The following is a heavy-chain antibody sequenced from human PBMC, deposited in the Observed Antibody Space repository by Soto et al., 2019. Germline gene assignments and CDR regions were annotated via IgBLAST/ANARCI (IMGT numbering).Heavy chain of an antibody. V-gene: IGHV1-69*06. D-gene: IGHD6-13*01. CDR3: AAGEASSRNLAPYYLDF. Sequence: VKVSCKASGGTFSSYAISWVRQAPGQGLEWMGGIIPIFGTANYAQKFQGRVTITADKSTSTAYMELSSLRSEDTAVYFCAAGEASSRNLAPYYLDFWGQGTLVTVSS. CDR2: IIPIFGTA. CDR1: GGTFSSYA. J-gene: IGHJ4*02.